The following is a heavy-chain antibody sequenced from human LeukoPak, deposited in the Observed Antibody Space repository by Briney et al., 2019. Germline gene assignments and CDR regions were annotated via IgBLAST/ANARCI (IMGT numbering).Heavy chain of an antibody. CDR1: GGSFEHYF. CDR2: IYYSGST. CDR3: AREKRGSDY. D-gene: IGHD3-10*01. Sequence: PSETLSLTCTVSGGSFEHYFWSWIRQPPGKGLEWIGYIYYSGSTYYNPSLKSRVTISVDTSKNQFSLRLSSVTAADTAVYYCAREKRGSDYWGQGTLVTVSS. V-gene: IGHV4-30-4*08. J-gene: IGHJ4*02.